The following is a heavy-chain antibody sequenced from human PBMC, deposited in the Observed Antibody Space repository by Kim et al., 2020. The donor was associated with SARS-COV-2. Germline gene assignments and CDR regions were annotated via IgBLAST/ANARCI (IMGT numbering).Heavy chain of an antibody. J-gene: IGHJ4*02. CDR2: IYYTGSA. D-gene: IGHD1-26*01. CDR1: GIYISSYY. V-gene: IGHV4-59*08. CDR3: AETARGANFEC. Sequence: SETLSLTCSVSGIYISSYYWSLIPQPPGKGLDWFGYIYYTGSANYNRSLRSRVTISLDTSKNQFSLQLRSVTASHTAVYYYAETARGANFECWGRGARVT.